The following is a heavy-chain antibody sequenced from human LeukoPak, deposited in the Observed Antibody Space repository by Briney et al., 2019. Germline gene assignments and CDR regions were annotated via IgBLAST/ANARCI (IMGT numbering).Heavy chain of an antibody. Sequence: PSQTLSLTCAVYGGSFSGYYWSWIRQPPGKGLEWIGGINHSGSTNYNPSLKSPVTISVDTSKNQFSLKLSSVTAADTDVYYCARGQFSGVWVKGTTVTVSS. CDR2: INHSGST. CDR3: ARGQFSGV. J-gene: IGHJ6*04. V-gene: IGHV4-34*01. CDR1: GGSFSGYY. D-gene: IGHD3-10*01.